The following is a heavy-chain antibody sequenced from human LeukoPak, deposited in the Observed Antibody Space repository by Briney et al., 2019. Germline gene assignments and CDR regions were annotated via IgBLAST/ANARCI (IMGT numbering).Heavy chain of an antibody. Sequence: ASVKVSCKAAGYTVTSYGISWVRQAPGQGLEWMGWIGAYNRNTNYAQKLQGRVTMTTDTSTSTAYMELRSLRSDDTAVYYCARDSSGWFSGGFQHWGQGTLVTVSS. CDR3: ARDSSGWFSGGFQH. V-gene: IGHV1-18*04. CDR2: IGAYNRNT. D-gene: IGHD6-19*01. J-gene: IGHJ1*01. CDR1: GYTVTSYG.